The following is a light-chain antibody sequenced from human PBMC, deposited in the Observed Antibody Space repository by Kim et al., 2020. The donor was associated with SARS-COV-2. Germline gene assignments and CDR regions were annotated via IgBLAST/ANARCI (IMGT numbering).Light chain of an antibody. CDR3: HKTTVTPWS. Sequence: DIKMTQSPSSLSASVGDTVTISCRASQTISNYLQWYQQKPGKAPNLLIYSASTLQSGVPSRFSGSASGTEFTLTISNLQPEDFASYFWHKTTVTPWSFGQGTKVDIK. CDR1: QTISNY. V-gene: IGKV1-39*01. CDR2: SAS. J-gene: IGKJ1*01.